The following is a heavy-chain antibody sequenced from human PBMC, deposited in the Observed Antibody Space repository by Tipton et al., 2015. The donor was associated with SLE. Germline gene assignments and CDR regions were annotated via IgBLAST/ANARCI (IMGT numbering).Heavy chain of an antibody. J-gene: IGHJ6*02. CDR2: IWYDGSNK. V-gene: IGHV3-30*18. CDR3: AKQISPHYGMDV. Sequence: SLRLPCAASGFTFSSYAMHWVRQAPGKGLEWVAVIWYDGSNKYYADSVKGRFTISRDNSKNTLYLQMNSLRTEDTAVYYCAKQISPHYGMDVWGQGTTVTVSS. CDR1: GFTFSSYA.